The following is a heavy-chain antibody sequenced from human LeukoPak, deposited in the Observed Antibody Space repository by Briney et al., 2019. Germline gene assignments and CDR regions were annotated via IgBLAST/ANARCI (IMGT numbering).Heavy chain of an antibody. CDR1: VYTFTSYY. Sequence: ASVKVSCKASVYTFTSYYMHWVRQAPGQGLEWMGIIDPSGGSTSYAQKFQGRVTMTRDMSTSTVYMELSSLRSEDTAVYYCARVGSITGVYYFDYWGQGTLVTVSS. CDR3: ARVGSITGVYYFDY. V-gene: IGHV1-46*01. D-gene: IGHD1-20*01. CDR2: IDPSGGST. J-gene: IGHJ4*02.